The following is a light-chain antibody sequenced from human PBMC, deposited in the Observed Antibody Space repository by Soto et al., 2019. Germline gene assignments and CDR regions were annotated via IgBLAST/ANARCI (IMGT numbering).Light chain of an antibody. CDR1: QSVSSN. CDR2: GAS. J-gene: IGKJ4*01. V-gene: IGKV3-15*01. CDR3: QQYQKWPIT. Sequence: EIVMTQSPATLSVSPGERVTLSCRASQSVSSNLAWYQHKPGQAPRLLIYGASIRATGVPAKFRGSGSGTEFTLTISSLQSEDFAVYYCQQYQKWPITFGGGTKAEIK.